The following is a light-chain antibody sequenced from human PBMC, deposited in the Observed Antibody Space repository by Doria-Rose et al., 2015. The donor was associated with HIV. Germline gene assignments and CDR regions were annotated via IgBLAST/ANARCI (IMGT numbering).Light chain of an antibody. J-gene: IGLJ3*02. CDR3: NSRDSSGNHWL. CDR1: SLRSYY. V-gene: IGLV3-19*01. CDR2: GKN. Sequence: VALGQTVRITCQGDSLRSYYAGWYQQKPGQAPMLVIYGKNNRPSGIPDRFSGSSSGNTASLTITGAQAEDEADHYCNSRDSSGNHWLFGGGTKLTVL.